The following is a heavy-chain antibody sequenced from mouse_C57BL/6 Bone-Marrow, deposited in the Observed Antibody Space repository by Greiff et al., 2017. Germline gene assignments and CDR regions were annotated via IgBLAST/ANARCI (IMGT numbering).Heavy chain of an antibody. V-gene: IGHV5-4*01. Sequence: EVKLMESGGGLVKPGGSLKLSCAASGFTFSSYAMSWVRQTPEKRLEWVATISDGCSYTYYPDNVKGRFTISRDNAKNNLYLQMSHLKSEDTAMYYCARDLGTGFYAMDYWGQGTSVTVSS. CDR1: GFTFSSYA. D-gene: IGHD4-1*01. CDR2: ISDGCSYT. CDR3: ARDLGTGFYAMDY. J-gene: IGHJ4*01.